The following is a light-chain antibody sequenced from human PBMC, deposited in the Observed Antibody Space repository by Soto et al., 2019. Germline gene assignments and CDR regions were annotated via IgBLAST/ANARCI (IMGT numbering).Light chain of an antibody. CDR1: SSDIGLYNY. Sequence: QSALTQPRSVSGSPGQSVTISCTGTSSDIGLYNYVSWYQQHPGKAPKLMIYDVIKRPSGVPDRFSGSKSGNTASLTIYGLQAEDEADYYCCSYAGGYTHVFGTGTKVTVL. CDR2: DVI. CDR3: CSYAGGYTHV. V-gene: IGLV2-11*01. J-gene: IGLJ1*01.